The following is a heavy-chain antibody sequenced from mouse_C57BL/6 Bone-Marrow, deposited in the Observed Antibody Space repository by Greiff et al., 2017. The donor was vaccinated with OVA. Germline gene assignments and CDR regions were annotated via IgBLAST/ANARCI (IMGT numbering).Heavy chain of an antibody. CDR3: ASYYGYDLYYCDY. D-gene: IGHD2-2*01. Sequence: VQLQQSGAELVKPGASVKMSCKASGYTFTSYWITWVKQRPGQGLEWIGDIYPGSGSTNYNEKFKSKATLTVDTSSSTAYMQLSSLTSEDSAVYYCASYYGYDLYYCDYWGQGTTLTVSS. J-gene: IGHJ2*01. CDR1: GYTFTSYW. CDR2: IYPGSGST. V-gene: IGHV1-55*01.